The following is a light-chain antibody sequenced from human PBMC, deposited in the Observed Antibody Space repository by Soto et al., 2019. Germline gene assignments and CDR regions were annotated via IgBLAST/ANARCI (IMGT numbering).Light chain of an antibody. J-gene: IGKJ5*01. CDR1: QSVSNNY. CDR3: QQRSNWIT. V-gene: IGKV3D-20*02. CDR2: GAS. Sequence: EIVFTQSPCTLSLSPVERSTLSCRASQSVSNNYLAWYQQKPGQAPRLLIYGASNRATGIPDRFSGSGSGTDFTLTISSLEPEDFAVYYCQQRSNWITFGQGTPLEIK.